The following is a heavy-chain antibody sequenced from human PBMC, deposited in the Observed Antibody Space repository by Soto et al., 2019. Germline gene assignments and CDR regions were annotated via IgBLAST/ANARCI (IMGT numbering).Heavy chain of an antibody. J-gene: IGHJ5*02. D-gene: IGHD2-2*01. CDR3: TRDASRDTSARGWFDP. V-gene: IGHV3-21*01. Sequence: GGSLRLSCAASGFTFRSFTMNWVRQAPGKGLEWVSTISSNSAYIYYTDALRGRFTISRDNAKNSLHLQMNSLRAEDTAVYYCTRDASRDTSARGWFDPWGPGTLVTVSS. CDR1: GFTFRSFT. CDR2: ISSNSAYI.